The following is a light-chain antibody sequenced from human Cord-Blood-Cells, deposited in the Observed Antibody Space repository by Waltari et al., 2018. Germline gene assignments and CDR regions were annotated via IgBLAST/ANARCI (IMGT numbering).Light chain of an antibody. CDR3: QQSHSTHTWT. Sequence: DIQMTQSPSSLSASVGDRVTITCRASQSISSYLNWYQQKPGKAPKLLIYAASSLQSGVPSRFSGSGSGTDFTLTISSLQPEDFATYYCQQSHSTHTWTFGQGTKVEIK. V-gene: IGKV1-39*01. J-gene: IGKJ1*01. CDR1: QSISSY. CDR2: AAS.